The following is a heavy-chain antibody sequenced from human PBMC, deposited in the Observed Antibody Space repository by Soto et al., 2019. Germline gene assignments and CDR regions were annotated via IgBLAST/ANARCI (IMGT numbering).Heavy chain of an antibody. CDR2: IIPIFGTA. CDR1: GGTFSSYA. J-gene: IGHJ4*02. CDR3: ARDHRGYYDSSGYSDY. V-gene: IGHV1-69*13. Sequence: SVKVSCKASGGTFSSYAISWVRQAPGQGLEWMGGIIPIFGTANYAQKFQGRVTITADESTSTAYMELSSLRSEDTAVYYCARDHRGYYDSSGYSDYWGQGTLVTVSS. D-gene: IGHD3-22*01.